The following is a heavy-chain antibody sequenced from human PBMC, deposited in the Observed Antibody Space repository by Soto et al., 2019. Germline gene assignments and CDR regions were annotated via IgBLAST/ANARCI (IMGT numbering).Heavy chain of an antibody. D-gene: IGHD6-19*01. CDR2: VAYDGSYQ. J-gene: IGHJ5*02. Sequence: QVQLVESGGGVVQPGRSLRLSCAASGFSISSYGMHWVRQTPGKGLQWVAVVAYDGSYQHCADSVKGRFTISRDISKNTLFLEMDSLKPEDTAVYYCAKDHVNSGPSPDWFDPWSQGTLVTVSS. V-gene: IGHV3-30*18. CDR1: GFSISSYG. CDR3: AKDHVNSGPSPDWFDP.